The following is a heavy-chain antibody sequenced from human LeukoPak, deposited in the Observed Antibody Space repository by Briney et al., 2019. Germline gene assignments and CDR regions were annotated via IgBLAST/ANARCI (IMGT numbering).Heavy chain of an antibody. CDR2: INSDGRST. V-gene: IGHV3-74*01. CDR1: GLTFSSYA. CDR3: ARAQWLADDAFDV. Sequence: GGSLRLSCAASGLTFSSYAMSWVRQAPGKGLAWVSRINSDGRSTSYADSVKGRFTISRDNAKNTLSLQMNSLRVEDTAVYYCARAQWLADDAFDVWGQGTMVTVSS. J-gene: IGHJ3*01. D-gene: IGHD6-19*01.